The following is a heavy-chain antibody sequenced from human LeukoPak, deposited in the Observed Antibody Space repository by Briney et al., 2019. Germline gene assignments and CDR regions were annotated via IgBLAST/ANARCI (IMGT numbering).Heavy chain of an antibody. CDR2: IWSDGSNK. Sequence: GRSLRLSCAASGFTYSTHAMHWVRQAPGKGLEWVGFIWSDGSNKEYADSVKGRFTISRDNSKNTLYLQMNSLRAEDTAVYYCAKSGYCSGGSCYDYFDYWGQGTLVTVSS. J-gene: IGHJ4*02. CDR1: GFTYSTHA. V-gene: IGHV3-33*06. CDR3: AKSGYCSGGSCYDYFDY. D-gene: IGHD2-15*01.